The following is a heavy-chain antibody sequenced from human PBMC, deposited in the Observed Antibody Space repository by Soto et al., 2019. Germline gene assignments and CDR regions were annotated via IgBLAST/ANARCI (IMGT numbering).Heavy chain of an antibody. Sequence: QVQLQESGPGLVKPSQTLSLTCTVSGGSISSGGYYWSWIRQHPGKGLEWIGYIYYSGSTYYNPSLKSRVTISVDTSKNQFSLKLSSVTAADTAVYYCARVTPRGGDSDDRTAQFDYWGQGTLVTVSS. CDR1: GGSISSGGYY. CDR3: ARVTPRGGDSDDRTAQFDY. CDR2: IYYSGST. D-gene: IGHD2-21*02. J-gene: IGHJ4*02. V-gene: IGHV4-31*03.